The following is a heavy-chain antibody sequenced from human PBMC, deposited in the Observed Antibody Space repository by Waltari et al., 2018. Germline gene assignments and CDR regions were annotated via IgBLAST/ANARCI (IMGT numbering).Heavy chain of an antibody. CDR2: IHPGGGDT. CDR3: ARDHNWGPDY. D-gene: IGHD7-27*01. V-gene: IGHV1-2*02. J-gene: IGHJ4*02. Sequence: QVQLVQSGAELKTPGASVRVSCKTSGYTFTNFYFHWVRQAPGQGLEWMGWIHPGGGDTNYAQKFQGRVTLTRDTSIDTAYLELNGLTSDDTAIYYCARDHNWGPDYWGQGTLVTVSS. CDR1: GYTFTNFY.